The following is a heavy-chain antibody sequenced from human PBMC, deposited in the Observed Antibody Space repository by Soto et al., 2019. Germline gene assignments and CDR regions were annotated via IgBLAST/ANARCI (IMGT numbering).Heavy chain of an antibody. CDR1: GFTFIDYA. CDR2: FSAAGGST. Sequence: PGGSLILSCAASGFTFIDYAMSWVRQAPGKGLEWVSSFSAAGGSTYYADSVKGRFTISRDNSKNTLYLQMNSLRAEDTAVYYCAKDLYDSSKDWGQGTLVTVSS. D-gene: IGHD3-22*01. CDR3: AKDLYDSSKD. J-gene: IGHJ4*02. V-gene: IGHV3-23*01.